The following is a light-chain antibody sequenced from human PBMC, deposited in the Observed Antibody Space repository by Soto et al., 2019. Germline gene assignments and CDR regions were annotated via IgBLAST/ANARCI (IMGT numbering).Light chain of an antibody. Sequence: QSALTQPASVSGSLGQSITISCTGTGSDVGGYNFVSWYQQHPGKVPKLLIYDVTSRPSGVSDRFSGSKSGNTASLTISGLQTEDEGDYYCSSYTSSSTHVFGSGTKLTVL. CDR2: DVT. V-gene: IGLV2-14*03. CDR3: SSYTSSSTHV. CDR1: GSDVGGYNF. J-gene: IGLJ1*01.